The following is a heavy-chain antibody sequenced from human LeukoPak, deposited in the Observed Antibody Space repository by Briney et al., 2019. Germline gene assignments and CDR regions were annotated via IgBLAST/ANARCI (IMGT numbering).Heavy chain of an antibody. CDR1: GLTFSDSA. V-gene: IGHV3-73*01. Sequence: AGGSLKLSCTAAGLTFSDSAIHWVRQASGKGLEWVGRIRNKADNYATAYSASVKGRFTISRDDSKNTAYLQRNSLKTEDTAVYFCTRLTMTTDSFDYWGQGTLVTVSS. J-gene: IGHJ4*02. CDR2: IRNKADNYAT. CDR3: TRLTMTTDSFDY. D-gene: IGHD4-17*01.